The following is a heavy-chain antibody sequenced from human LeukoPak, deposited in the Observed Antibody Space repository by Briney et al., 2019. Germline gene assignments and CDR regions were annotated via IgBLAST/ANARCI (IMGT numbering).Heavy chain of an antibody. D-gene: IGHD3-22*01. Sequence: GGSLRLSCAASGFTFSSYSMNWVRQAPGKGLEWVSSISNSSSYIYYADSVKGRFTISRDNAKNSLYLQMNSLRAEDTAVYYCARDKEDYYDSSGYVFDYWGQGTLVTVSS. J-gene: IGHJ4*02. V-gene: IGHV3-21*01. CDR1: GFTFSSYS. CDR3: ARDKEDYYDSSGYVFDY. CDR2: ISNSSSYI.